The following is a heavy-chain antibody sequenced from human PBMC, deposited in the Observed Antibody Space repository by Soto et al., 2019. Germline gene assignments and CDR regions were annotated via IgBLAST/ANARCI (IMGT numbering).Heavy chain of an antibody. V-gene: IGHV3-30*18. CDR2: ISYDGSNK. Sequence: QPGGSLRLSCAASGFTFRSYGMHWVRQAPGKGLEWVAVISYDGSNKYYADSVKGRFTISRDNSKNTLYLQMNSLRAEDTAVYYCAKDRSLDIDYWGQGTLVTVSS. CDR3: AKDRSLDIDY. CDR1: GFTFRSYG. J-gene: IGHJ4*02. D-gene: IGHD1-26*01.